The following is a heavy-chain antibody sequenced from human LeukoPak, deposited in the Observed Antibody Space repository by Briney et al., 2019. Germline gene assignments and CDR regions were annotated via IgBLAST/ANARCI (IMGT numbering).Heavy chain of an antibody. V-gene: IGHV3-23*01. D-gene: IGHD3-10*01. Sequence: GGSLRLSCAASGFTFSNYWMSWVRQAPGKGLEWVSAISGSGGSTYYADSVKGRFTISRDNSKNTLYLQMNSLRAEDTAVYYCAKESGIGRRTTAHYYYGSGSLYFDYWGQGTLVTVSS. CDR2: ISGSGGST. CDR3: AKESGIGRRTTAHYYYGSGSLYFDY. J-gene: IGHJ4*02. CDR1: GFTFSNYW.